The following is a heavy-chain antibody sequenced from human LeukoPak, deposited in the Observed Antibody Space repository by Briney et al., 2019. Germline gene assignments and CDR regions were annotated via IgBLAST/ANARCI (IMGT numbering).Heavy chain of an antibody. CDR2: INHSGST. D-gene: IGHD7-27*01. J-gene: IGHJ4*02. Sequence: SETLSLTCAVYGGSFSGYYWSWIRQPPGKGLEWIGEINHSGSTNYNPSLKSRVTMSVDTSKNQFSLKLSSVTAADTAVYYCARRSGLTGTFDYWGQGTLVTVSS. V-gene: IGHV4-34*01. CDR3: ARRSGLTGTFDY. CDR1: GGSFSGYY.